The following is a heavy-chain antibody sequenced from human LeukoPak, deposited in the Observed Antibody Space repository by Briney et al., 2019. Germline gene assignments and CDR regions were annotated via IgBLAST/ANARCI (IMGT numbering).Heavy chain of an antibody. CDR3: ARQGWVAVAHFDY. J-gene: IGHJ4*02. CDR2: INHSGST. Sequence: SETLSLTCAVYGGSFSGYYWSWIRRPPGKGLEWIGEINHSGSTNYNPSLKSRVTISVDTSKNQFSLKLSSVTAADTAVYYCARQGWVAVAHFDYWGQGTLVTVSS. D-gene: IGHD2-15*01. CDR1: GGSFSGYY. V-gene: IGHV4-34*01.